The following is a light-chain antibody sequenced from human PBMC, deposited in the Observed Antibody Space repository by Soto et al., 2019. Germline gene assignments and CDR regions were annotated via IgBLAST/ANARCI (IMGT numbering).Light chain of an antibody. J-gene: IGKJ1*01. Sequence: EIVLTQSPGTLSLSPGERAALSCRASQSVSSTYLAWYQQKPGQAPRLLIYSASSRATGIPDRFSGSGSGTDFTLTISRLEPEDFAVYYCQQYGSSLRTFGQGTKVEI. CDR1: QSVSSTY. CDR2: SAS. CDR3: QQYGSSLRT. V-gene: IGKV3-20*01.